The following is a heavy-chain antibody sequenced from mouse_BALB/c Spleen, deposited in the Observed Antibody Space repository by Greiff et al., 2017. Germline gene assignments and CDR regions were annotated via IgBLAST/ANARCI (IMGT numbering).Heavy chain of an antibody. J-gene: IGHJ3*01. CDR2: ISSGGSYT. V-gene: IGHV5-9-4*01. Sequence: EVHLVESGGGLVKPGGSLKLSCAASGFTFSSYAMSWVRQSPEKRLEWVAEISSGGSYTYYPDTVTGRFTISRDNAKNTLYLEMSSLRSEDTAMYYCAREGLQGAWFAYWGQGTLVTVSA. CDR3: AREGLQGAWFAY. CDR1: GFTFSSYA. D-gene: IGHD2-4*01.